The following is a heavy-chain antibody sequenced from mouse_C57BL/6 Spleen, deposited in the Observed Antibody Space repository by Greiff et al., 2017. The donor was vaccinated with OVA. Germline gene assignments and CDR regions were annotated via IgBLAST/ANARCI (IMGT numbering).Heavy chain of an antibody. V-gene: IGHV1-5*01. J-gene: IGHJ2*01. D-gene: IGHD2-4*01. CDR2: IYPGNSDT. Sequence: VQLQQSGTVLARPGASVKMSCKTSGYTFTSYWMHWVKQRPGQGLEWIGAIYPGNSDTSYNQKFKGKAKLTAVTSASTAYMELSSLTNEDSAVYYCTRSGDAGDYKYYFDYWGQGTTLTVSA. CDR3: TRSGDAGDYKYYFDY. CDR1: GYTFTSYW.